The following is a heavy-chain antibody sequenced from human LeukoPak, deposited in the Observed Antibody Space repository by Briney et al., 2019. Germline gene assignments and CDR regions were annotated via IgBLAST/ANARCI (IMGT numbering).Heavy chain of an antibody. Sequence: PGGSLRLSYAASGFTFSSYSMNWVRQAPGKGLEWVSFISSSSSYIYSADSVKGRFTISRDNAKNSLYLQMNSLRAEDTAVYYCASNQMYYMDVWGKGTTVTISS. V-gene: IGHV3-21*01. J-gene: IGHJ6*03. D-gene: IGHD5-24*01. CDR1: GFTFSSYS. CDR2: ISSSSSYI. CDR3: ASNQMYYMDV.